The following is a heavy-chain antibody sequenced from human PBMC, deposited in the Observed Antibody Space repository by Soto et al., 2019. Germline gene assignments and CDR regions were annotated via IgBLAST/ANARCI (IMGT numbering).Heavy chain of an antibody. CDR1: GFTFSNYA. V-gene: IGHV3-23*01. Sequence: GGSLRLSCAASGFTFSNYAMSWVRQAPGKGLEWVSRINVGGGSTYYADSVKGRFTISRDNSKNTLYLQVNSLRAEDTAVYYCAKMIXGPKYYFDYWGQGTLVTVSS. CDR2: INVGGGST. D-gene: IGHD3-16*01. J-gene: IGHJ4*02. CDR3: AKMIXGPKYYFDY.